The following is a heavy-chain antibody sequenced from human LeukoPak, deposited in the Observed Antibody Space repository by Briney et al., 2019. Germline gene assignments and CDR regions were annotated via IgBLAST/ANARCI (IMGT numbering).Heavy chain of an antibody. D-gene: IGHD2-2*01. V-gene: IGHV3-23*01. CDR3: TKDSDCTSTSCFFDF. Sequence: QPGGSLRLSCAASGFTFINYAMSWVRQAPGKGLEWVSATSGGGGRTYYADSVKGRFTISRDSSKNTLYLQMNSLRAEDTAVYYCTKDSDCTSTSCFFDFWGQGILVTVSS. J-gene: IGHJ4*02. CDR2: TSGGGGRT. CDR1: GFTFINYA.